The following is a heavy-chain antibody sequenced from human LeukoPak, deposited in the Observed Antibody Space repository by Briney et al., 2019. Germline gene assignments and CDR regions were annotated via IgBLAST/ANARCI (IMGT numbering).Heavy chain of an antibody. CDR3: ARLTSTTLSLYYYYMDV. CDR2: IFHTGTT. J-gene: IGHJ6*03. CDR1: GGSISSSNW. Sequence: SETLSLTCAVSGGSISSSNWWSWVRQPPGKGLEWIGRIFHTGTTDYKTSLKGRVTISVDKSKNQFSLKLTSVTAADTAVYYCARLTSTTLSLYYYYMDVWGKGTTVTVSS. V-gene: IGHV4-4*02. D-gene: IGHD2/OR15-2a*01.